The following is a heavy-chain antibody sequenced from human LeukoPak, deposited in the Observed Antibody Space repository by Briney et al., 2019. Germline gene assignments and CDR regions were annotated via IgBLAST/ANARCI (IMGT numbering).Heavy chain of an antibody. CDR2: IWSDGSSK. CDR3: ARGQPPSYYDMDV. Sequence: GGSLRLSCAASGFTFSSYGMHWVRQAPGKGLEWVAVIWSDGSSKHYADSVKGRFTISRDNSKNTLYLQMSSLRAEDTALYYCARGQPPSYYDMDVWGQGTTVTDSS. D-gene: IGHD6-13*01. V-gene: IGHV3-33*01. J-gene: IGHJ6*02. CDR1: GFTFSSYG.